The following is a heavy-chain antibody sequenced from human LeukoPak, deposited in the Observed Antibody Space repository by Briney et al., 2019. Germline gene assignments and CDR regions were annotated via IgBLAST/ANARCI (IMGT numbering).Heavy chain of an antibody. CDR2: IYSGGST. V-gene: IGHV4-4*07. CDR1: GASISAFH. Sequence: PSETLSLTCTVSGASISAFHWTWFRQPAGKGLEWIGLIYSGGSTLFNPSLKSRVAMSVDLTKNQLSLKLTSVTAADTAMYYCARKDGDYWGRGTLVTVSS. CDR3: ARKDGDY. J-gene: IGHJ4*02.